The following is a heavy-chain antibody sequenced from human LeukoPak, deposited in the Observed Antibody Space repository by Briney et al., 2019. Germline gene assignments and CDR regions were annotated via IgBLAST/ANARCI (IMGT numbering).Heavy chain of an antibody. Sequence: ASVKVSCKASGYTFTSYDINWVLQATGQGLEWMGWMNPNSGNTGYAQKFQGRVTITRNTSISTAYMELSSLRSEDTAVYYCARDNYDFWSGYTVFDYWGQGTLVTVSS. CDR1: GYTFTSYD. D-gene: IGHD3-3*01. CDR2: MNPNSGNT. V-gene: IGHV1-8*03. J-gene: IGHJ4*02. CDR3: ARDNYDFWSGYTVFDY.